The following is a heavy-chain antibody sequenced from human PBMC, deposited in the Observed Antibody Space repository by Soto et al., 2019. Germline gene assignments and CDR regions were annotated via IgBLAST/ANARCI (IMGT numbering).Heavy chain of an antibody. Sequence: GGSLRLSCAASGFTFSSYAMSWVRQAPGKGLEWVSAISGSGGSTYYADSVKGRFTISRDNSKNTLYLQMNSLRAEDTAVYYCAKVSGHRFLEWLFEDYWGQGTLVTVSS. D-gene: IGHD3-3*01. CDR3: AKVSGHRFLEWLFEDY. CDR1: GFTFSSYA. CDR2: ISGSGGST. V-gene: IGHV3-23*01. J-gene: IGHJ4*02.